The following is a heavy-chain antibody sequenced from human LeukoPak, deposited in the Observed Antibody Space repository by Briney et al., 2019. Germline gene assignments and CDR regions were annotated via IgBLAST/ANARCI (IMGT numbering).Heavy chain of an antibody. CDR3: ARAWGVKHYYYYGMDV. J-gene: IGHJ6*02. V-gene: IGHV4-34*01. D-gene: IGHD3-16*01. CDR2: INHSGST. Sequence: SETLSLTCAVYGGPFSGYYWSWIRQPPGKGLEWIGEINHSGSTNYNPSLKSRVTISVDTSKNQFSLKLSSVTAADTAVYYCARAWGVKHYYYYGMDVWGQGTTVTVSS. CDR1: GGPFSGYY.